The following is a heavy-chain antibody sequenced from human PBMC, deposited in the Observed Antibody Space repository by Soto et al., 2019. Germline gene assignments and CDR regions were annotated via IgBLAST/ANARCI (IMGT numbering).Heavy chain of an antibody. CDR1: GFTFKNYD. V-gene: IGHV3-23*01. CDR3: AKDRQFRSYYESAGHYNN. J-gene: IGHJ4*02. Sequence: EVQLLESGGGLVQPGGSLRLSCVASGFTFKNYDMRWVRQAPGKVLEWVSGISGSGGVTYYADSVKGRFTISRDNSKNTLYLQMNSLRANDTAVYYCAKDRQFRSYYESAGHYNNWGQGTLVTVSS. D-gene: IGHD3-10*01. CDR2: ISGSGGVT.